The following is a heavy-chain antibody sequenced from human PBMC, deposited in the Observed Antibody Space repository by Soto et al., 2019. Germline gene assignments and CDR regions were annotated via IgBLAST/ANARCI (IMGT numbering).Heavy chain of an antibody. CDR3: ARGPHPILRFFEWSPYYFGC. CDR2: INPNSGGT. J-gene: IGHJ4*02. CDR1: GYTFTGYY. V-gene: IGHV1-2*02. Sequence: GASVKVSCKASGYTFTGYYMHWVRQAPGQGLERMGWINPNSGGTNYAQKFHGRVTMTRDTSISTAYMELSRLRSDDTSVYYCARGPHPILRFFEWSPYYFGCWGKGTRGTVSS. D-gene: IGHD3-3*01.